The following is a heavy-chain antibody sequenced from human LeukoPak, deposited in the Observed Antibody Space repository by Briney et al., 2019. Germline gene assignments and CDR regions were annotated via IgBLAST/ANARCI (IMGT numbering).Heavy chain of an antibody. Sequence: SVKVSCKASGGTFSSYAISWVRQPPGQGLEWMGGIIPIFGTANYAQKLQGRVTITTDESTSIAYMELSSLRSEDTAVYYCARGDVTVTKENLHYYYMDVWGKGTTVTVSS. CDR1: GGTFSSYA. D-gene: IGHD4-17*01. J-gene: IGHJ6*03. CDR3: ARGDVTVTKENLHYYYMDV. CDR2: IIPIFGTA. V-gene: IGHV1-69*05.